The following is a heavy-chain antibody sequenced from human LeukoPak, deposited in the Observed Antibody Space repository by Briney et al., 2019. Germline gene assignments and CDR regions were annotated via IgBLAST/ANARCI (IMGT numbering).Heavy chain of an antibody. V-gene: IGHV3-7*04. Sequence: PGGSLRLSCAASEFTFSNYWMSWVRQAPGKGLEWVANIKRDGSGTYYVDSVKGRFTISRDNAKTSLYLQMNSLRVEDTAVYYCARGRYTSGWYPDYFDYWGQGTLVTVSS. D-gene: IGHD6-19*01. J-gene: IGHJ4*02. CDR3: ARGRYTSGWYPDYFDY. CDR2: IKRDGSGT. CDR1: EFTFSNYW.